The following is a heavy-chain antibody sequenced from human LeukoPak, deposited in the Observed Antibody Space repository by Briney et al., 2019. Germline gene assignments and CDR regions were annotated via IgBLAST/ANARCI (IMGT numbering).Heavy chain of an antibody. J-gene: IGHJ6*02. V-gene: IGHV3-21*01. Sequence: GGSLRLSCAASGFTFSSYSVNWVRQAPGKGLEWVSSISSSSSYIYYADSVKGRFTISRDNAKNSLYLQMNSLRAEDTAVYYCARWRRVPAAMVHYYYGMDVWGQGTTVTVSS. D-gene: IGHD2-2*01. CDR1: GFTFSSYS. CDR2: ISSSSSYI. CDR3: ARWRRVPAAMVHYYYGMDV.